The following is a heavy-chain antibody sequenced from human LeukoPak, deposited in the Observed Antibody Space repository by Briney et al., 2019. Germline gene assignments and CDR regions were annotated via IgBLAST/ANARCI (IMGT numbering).Heavy chain of an antibody. D-gene: IGHD2-15*01. J-gene: IGHJ4*02. CDR2: IYHSGST. CDR3: ARARVVAASYYFDY. CDR1: GCSISSVGYS. V-gene: IGHV4-30-2*01. Sequence: SETLSLTCAVSGCSISSVGYSWSWIRQPPGKGLEWIGYIYHSGSTYYNPSLKSRVTISVDSSKDQFSLKLSSVTAADTAVYSCARARVVAASYYFDYWGQGTLVTVSS.